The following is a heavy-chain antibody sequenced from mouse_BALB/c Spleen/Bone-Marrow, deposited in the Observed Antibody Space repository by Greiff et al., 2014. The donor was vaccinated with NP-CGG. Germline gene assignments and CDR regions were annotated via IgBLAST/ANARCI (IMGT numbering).Heavy chain of an antibody. V-gene: IGHV1-7*01. CDR3: VRYWDAY. J-gene: IGHJ3*01. D-gene: IGHD4-1*01. CDR2: IDPNTYYT. CDR1: GYTFTNYW. Sequence: QVQLQQSRAELAKPGASVKVSCKASGYTFTNYWMHWVKQRPGQGLEWIGYIDPNTYYTKYNQKFKDKATLTADKSSSTAYLQLSSLTSWDSAVYYFVRYWDAYWGQGTLVTVSA.